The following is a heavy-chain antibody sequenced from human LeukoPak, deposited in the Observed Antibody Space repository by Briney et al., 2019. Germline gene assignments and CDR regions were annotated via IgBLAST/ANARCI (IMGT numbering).Heavy chain of an antibody. Sequence: SETLSLTCGIYGGSFSGYYWSWIRQPPGKGLEWIGEINHSGSTNYNPSLKSRVTISVDTSKNQFSLRLSSVTAADTAIYYCAKDKWSVADSFDYWGQGTLVTVSS. J-gene: IGHJ4*02. CDR1: GGSFSGYY. V-gene: IGHV4-34*01. CDR2: INHSGST. D-gene: IGHD6-19*01. CDR3: AKDKWSVADSFDY.